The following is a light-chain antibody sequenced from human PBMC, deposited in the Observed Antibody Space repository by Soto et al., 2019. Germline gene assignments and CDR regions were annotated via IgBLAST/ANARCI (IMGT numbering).Light chain of an antibody. CDR3: QQSYPSLT. V-gene: IGKV1-39*01. Sequence: DVRMTQSPSSMSAYVGDRFTITCRASQSISSYLNWYQQTPGKAPKLLIYAASSLQSGVPSRFSGSGSGTDFTLIISSLQPEDFATYYCQQSYPSLTFGGGTKVDIK. CDR2: AAS. J-gene: IGKJ4*01. CDR1: QSISSY.